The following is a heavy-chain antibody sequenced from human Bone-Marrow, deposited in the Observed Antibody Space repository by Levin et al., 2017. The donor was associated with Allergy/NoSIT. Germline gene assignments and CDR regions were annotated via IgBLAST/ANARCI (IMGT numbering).Heavy chain of an antibody. CDR1: GFTFSSYW. CDR2: IKQDGSEK. CDR3: ARDTHSPRTMIVVVILDY. J-gene: IGHJ4*02. V-gene: IGHV3-7*01. Sequence: AGGSLRLSCAASGFTFSSYWMSWVRQAPGKGLEWVANIKQDGSEKYYVDSVKGRFTISRDNAKNSLYLQMNSLRAEDTAVYYCARDTHSPRTMIVVVILDYWGQGTLVTVSS. D-gene: IGHD3-22*01.